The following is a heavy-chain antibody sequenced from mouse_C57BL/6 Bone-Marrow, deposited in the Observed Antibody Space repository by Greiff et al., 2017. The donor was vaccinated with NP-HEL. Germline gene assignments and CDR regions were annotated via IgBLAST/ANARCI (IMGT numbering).Heavy chain of an antibody. V-gene: IGHV1-63*01. CDR2: IYPGGGYT. D-gene: IGHD2-4*01. J-gene: IGHJ4*01. CDR1: GYTFTNYW. CDR3: ARLYDYDDYAMDY. Sequence: QVQLQQSGAELVRPGTSVKMSCKASGYTFTNYWIGWAKQRPGHGLEWIGDIYPGGGYTNYNEKFKGKATLTADKSSSTAYMQFSSLTSEDSAIYYCARLYDYDDYAMDYWGQGTSVTVSS.